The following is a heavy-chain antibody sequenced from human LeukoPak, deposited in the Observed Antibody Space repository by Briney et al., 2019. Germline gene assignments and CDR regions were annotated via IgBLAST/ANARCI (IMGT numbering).Heavy chain of an antibody. CDR1: GFTFSRQG. J-gene: IGHJ4*02. Sequence: GRSLRLSCAASGFTFSRQGMHWVRQAPGKGLVWVAVIWYDGSNKYYADSVKGRFTISRDNSKNALYLQMNSLRAEDTAVYYCARDAYGSGSLDYWGQGTLVTVSS. V-gene: IGHV3-33*01. CDR2: IWYDGSNK. D-gene: IGHD3-10*01. CDR3: ARDAYGSGSLDY.